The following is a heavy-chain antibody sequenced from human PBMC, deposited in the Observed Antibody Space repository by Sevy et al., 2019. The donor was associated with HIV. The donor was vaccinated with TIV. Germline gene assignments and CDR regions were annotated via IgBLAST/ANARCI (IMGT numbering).Heavy chain of an antibody. CDR3: ARDRGYYDSSGFYSRYCFDY. CDR1: GFTFSYYA. D-gene: IGHD3-22*01. V-gene: IGHV3-30-3*01. CDR2: ISYDGTNK. J-gene: IGHJ4*02. Sequence: GGSLRLSCAASGFTFSYYAMHWVRQAPGKGLEWVAVISYDGTNKQYAESVKGRFTISRDNSKNTLYLQMNSLRAEDTAVYYCARDRGYYDSSGFYSRYCFDYWGQGTLVTVSS.